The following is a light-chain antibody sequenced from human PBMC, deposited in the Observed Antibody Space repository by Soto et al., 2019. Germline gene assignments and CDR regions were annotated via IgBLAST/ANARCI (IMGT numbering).Light chain of an antibody. CDR3: QQYRSSPPEFT. J-gene: IGKJ3*01. V-gene: IGKV3-20*01. CDR1: QSISSSY. CDR2: GAS. Sequence: ESVLTQSPGTLSLSPGERATLSCRASQSISSSYLAWYQQRPGQAPRLLIFGASYRATGIPDRFSGSGSGTDFTLTISRLEPEDFAVYYCQQYRSSPPEFTFGPGTRVDSK.